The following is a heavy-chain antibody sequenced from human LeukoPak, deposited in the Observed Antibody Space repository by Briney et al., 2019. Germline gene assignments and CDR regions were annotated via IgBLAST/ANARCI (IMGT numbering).Heavy chain of an antibody. J-gene: IGHJ3*02. V-gene: IGHV1-69*04. D-gene: IGHD2-21*02. CDR3: ARGRTIVVVTASVAFDI. CDR2: IIPILGIA. CDR1: GYTFTSYY. Sequence: SVKVSCKASGYTFTSYYMHWVRQAPGQGLEWMGRIIPILGIANYAQKFQGRVTITADKSTSTAYMELSSLRSEDTAVYYCARGRTIVVVTASVAFDIWGQGTMVTVSS.